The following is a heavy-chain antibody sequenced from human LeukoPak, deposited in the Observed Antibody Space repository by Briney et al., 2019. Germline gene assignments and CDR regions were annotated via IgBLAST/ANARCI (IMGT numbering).Heavy chain of an antibody. CDR3: AKDELGYHRGMDV. CDR1: GFTFSNYA. Sequence: GGSLRLSCAASGFTFSNYAMSWVRQAPGKGLEWVSAISGSGSSTYYTDSVKGRFTISRDNSKNTLYLQMNSLRAEDTAVYYCAKDELGYHRGMDVWGQGTTVTVSS. D-gene: IGHD7-27*01. J-gene: IGHJ6*02. CDR2: ISGSGSST. V-gene: IGHV3-23*01.